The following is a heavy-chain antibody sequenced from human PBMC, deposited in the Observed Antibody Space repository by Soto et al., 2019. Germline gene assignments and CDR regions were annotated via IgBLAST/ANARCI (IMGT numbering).Heavy chain of an antibody. CDR1: GFTFGDYA. V-gene: IGHV3-49*03. CDR3: TRDPTYYYDSSGYYPYAFDI. D-gene: IGHD3-22*01. J-gene: IGHJ3*02. Sequence: GGSLRLSCTASGFTFGDYAMSWFRQAPGKGLEWVGFIRSKAYGGTTEYAASVKGRFTISRDDSKSIAYLQMNSLKTEDTAVYYCTRDPTYYYDSSGYYPYAFDIWGQGTMVTVSS. CDR2: IRSKAYGGTT.